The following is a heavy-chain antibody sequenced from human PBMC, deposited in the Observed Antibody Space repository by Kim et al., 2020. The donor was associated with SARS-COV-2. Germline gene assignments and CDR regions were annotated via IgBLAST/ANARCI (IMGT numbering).Heavy chain of an antibody. J-gene: IGHJ4*02. CDR1: GFTFTSYA. V-gene: IGHV3-23*03. Sequence: GGSLRLSCAASGFTFTSYAMSWVRQAPGKGLEWVSVIYSGGSSTYYADSVKGRFTISRDNSKNTLYLQMNSLRAEDMAVYYCAKVDCGGDCYPYYFDFWGRGSLIAVSS. CDR3: AKVDCGGDCYPYYFDF. CDR2: IYSGGSST. D-gene: IGHD2-21*02.